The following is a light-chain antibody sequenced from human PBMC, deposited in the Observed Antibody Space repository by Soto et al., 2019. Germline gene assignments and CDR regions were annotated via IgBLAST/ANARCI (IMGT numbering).Light chain of an antibody. Sequence: ETVMTQSPATLSVSPGERATLSCRASQSVRGNLAWYQQKPGQAPRLLIYAASTRATGIPARFSGSGSGTEFTLTISSLQSEDFGIYYCQQYNNWPPWTFGQGTKVEIK. J-gene: IGKJ1*01. CDR3: QQYNNWPPWT. CDR1: QSVRGN. V-gene: IGKV3-15*01. CDR2: AAS.